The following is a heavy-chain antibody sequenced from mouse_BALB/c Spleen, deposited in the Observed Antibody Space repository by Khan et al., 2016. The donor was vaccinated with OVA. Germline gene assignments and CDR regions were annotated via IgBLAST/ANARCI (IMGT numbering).Heavy chain of an antibody. CDR2: IDPFSGGT. CDR1: GYSFTSYY. Sequence: VQLKQSGPELMKPGASVKISCKASGYSFTSYYIHWVKESHGKSLEWIGYIDPFSGGTTYNQKFKGRATLTVDKSSSTAYIHLSNLTSEDSAVYYCTRHGYVAWFTYWGQGTLVTVSA. V-gene: IGHV1S135*01. CDR3: TRHGYVAWFTY. J-gene: IGHJ3*01. D-gene: IGHD2-2*01.